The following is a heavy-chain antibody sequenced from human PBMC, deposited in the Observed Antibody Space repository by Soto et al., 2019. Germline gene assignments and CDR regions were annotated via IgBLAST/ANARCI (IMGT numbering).Heavy chain of an antibody. V-gene: IGHV3-7*01. J-gene: IGHJ4*02. CDR2: IKEDASEE. Sequence: EVQLVQSGGELVQPGGSLRLSCVASGFTFSTYWMTWVRPAPGMGLEWVAGIKEDASEEVYVDSVKGRFSSSRDTAKNSMYLKLNSLRAEDTSVYYCATAISSPFTNFDSWGQGSLVTVSS. D-gene: IGHD3-10*01. CDR3: ATAISSPFTNFDS. CDR1: GFTFSTYW.